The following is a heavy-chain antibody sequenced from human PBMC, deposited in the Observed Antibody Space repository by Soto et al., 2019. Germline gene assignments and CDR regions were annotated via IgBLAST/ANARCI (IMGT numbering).Heavy chain of an antibody. D-gene: IGHD3-22*01. CDR2: ISSSSSYI. V-gene: IGHV3-21*01. CDR1: GFTFSSYS. CDR3: ARAEFKYYYDSSGHYYYYYGMDV. Sequence: GGSLRLSCAASGFTFSSYSMNWVRQAPGKGLEWVSSISSSSSYIYYAASVKGRLTISRDNAKNSLYLQMNSLRAEDTAVYYCARAEFKYYYDSSGHYYYYYGMDVWGQGTTVTVSS. J-gene: IGHJ6*02.